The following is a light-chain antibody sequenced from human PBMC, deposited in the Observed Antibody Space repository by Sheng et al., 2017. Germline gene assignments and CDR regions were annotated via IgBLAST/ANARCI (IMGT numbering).Light chain of an antibody. Sequence: EIVLTQSPDTLSLSPGERATLSCRASQSVTSNYLAWYQQKPGQAPRLLIYGASSRATGIPDRFSGSGSGTDFTLTISRLEPEDFAVYYCQRYGTSPTFGRRDQGGNQT. J-gene: IGKJ1*01. V-gene: IGKV3-20*01. CDR2: GAS. CDR1: QSVTSNY. CDR3: QRYGTSPT.